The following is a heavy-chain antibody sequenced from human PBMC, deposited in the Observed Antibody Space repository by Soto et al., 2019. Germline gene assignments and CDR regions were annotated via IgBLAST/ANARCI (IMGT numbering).Heavy chain of an antibody. CDR3: SISMVRLNYYYYYGMDV. V-gene: IGHV3-23*01. CDR1: GFTFSSYA. CDR2: ISGSGGST. D-gene: IGHD3-10*01. Sequence: GGSLRLSCAASGFTFSSYAMSWVRQAPGKGLEWVSAISGSGGSTYYADSVKGRFTISRDNSKNTLYLQMNSLRAEDTAVYYCSISMVRLNYYYYYGMDVWGQGTTVTVSS. J-gene: IGHJ6*02.